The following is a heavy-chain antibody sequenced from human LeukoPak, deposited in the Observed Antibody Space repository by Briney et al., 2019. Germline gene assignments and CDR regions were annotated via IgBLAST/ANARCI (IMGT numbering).Heavy chain of an antibody. V-gene: IGHV3-48*04. Sequence: GGSLRLSCAASGFTFSSYAMNWVRQAPGKGLEWVSYISSSSSTIYYADSVKGRFTISRDNAKNSLYLQMNSLRGEDTAVYYCARDYYDSSGYCGYWGQGTLVTVSS. CDR2: ISSSSSTI. D-gene: IGHD3-22*01. CDR3: ARDYYDSSGYCGY. J-gene: IGHJ4*02. CDR1: GFTFSSYA.